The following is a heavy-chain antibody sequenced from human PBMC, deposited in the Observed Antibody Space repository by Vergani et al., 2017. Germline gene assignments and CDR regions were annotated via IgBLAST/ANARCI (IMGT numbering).Heavy chain of an antibody. CDR1: GGTFSSYT. V-gene: IGHV1-69*08. Sequence: QVQLVQSGAEVKKPGSSVKVSCKASGGTFSSYTISWVRQAPGQGLVWMGRIIPILGIANYAQKFQGRVTITADKSTSTAYMELSSLRSEDTAVYYCAREPRRDGYNLYYFDYWGQGTLVTVSS. CDR2: IIPILGIA. CDR3: AREPRRDGYNLYYFDY. D-gene: IGHD5-24*01. J-gene: IGHJ4*02.